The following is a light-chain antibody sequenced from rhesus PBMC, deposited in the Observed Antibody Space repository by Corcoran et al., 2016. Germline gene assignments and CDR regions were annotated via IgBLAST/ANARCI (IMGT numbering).Light chain of an antibody. V-gene: IGKV1-21*01. CDR2: KAS. Sequence: DIQMTQSPSSLSASVGDRVTITCRASQGISNWLAWYQQKPGKAPNLLIYKASTLQSGGPSRFSGSGSGTEFTLTISSLQPEDFATYYCQQHNSTPRTFGQGTKVEIK. J-gene: IGKJ1*01. CDR3: QQHNSTPRT. CDR1: QGISNW.